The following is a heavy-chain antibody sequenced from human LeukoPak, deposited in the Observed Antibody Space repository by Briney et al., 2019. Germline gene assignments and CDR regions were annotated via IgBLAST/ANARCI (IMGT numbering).Heavy chain of an antibody. Sequence: ASVKVSCKASGYTFTAYYLQWVRLAPGQGLEWMGWINPKSGGTEYPQRFQGRVTMTRDTSISTAYMELSRLRSDDTAVYYCARGHCSANRCYEDYYNGLDVWGQGTTVTVSS. D-gene: IGHD2-2*01. J-gene: IGHJ6*02. V-gene: IGHV1-2*02. CDR3: ARGHCSANRCYEDYYNGLDV. CDR2: INPKSGGT. CDR1: GYTFTAYY.